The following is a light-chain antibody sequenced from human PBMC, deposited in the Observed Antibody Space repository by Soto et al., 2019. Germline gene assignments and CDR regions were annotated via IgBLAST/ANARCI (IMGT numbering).Light chain of an antibody. CDR2: GAS. Sequence: DIEMTQSPSSLSASVGGRVTITCRASPSISTWLAWYQQKPGKAPKLLIYGASTLQSGVPSRFSGSGSGTEFTLTVSSLQPEDFGAYYCQQLNAYPHSFGKGTKVDI. CDR1: PSISTW. J-gene: IGKJ1*01. V-gene: IGKV1-5*01. CDR3: QQLNAYPHS.